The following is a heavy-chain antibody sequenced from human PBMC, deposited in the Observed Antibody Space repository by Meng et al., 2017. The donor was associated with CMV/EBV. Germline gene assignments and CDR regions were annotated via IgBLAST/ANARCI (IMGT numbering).Heavy chain of an antibody. Sequence: QLQLQASGPGLLKPPETLSLTCTVSGGSNSSSSYYWGWIRQPPGKGLEWIGSIYYSGSTYYNPSLKSRVTISVDTSKNQFSLKLSSVTAADTAVYYCARDLSNPLVVPAAYNWFDPWGQGTLVTVSS. V-gene: IGHV4-39*07. J-gene: IGHJ5*02. CDR1: GGSNSSSSYY. CDR3: ARDLSNPLVVPAAYNWFDP. D-gene: IGHD2-2*01. CDR2: IYYSGST.